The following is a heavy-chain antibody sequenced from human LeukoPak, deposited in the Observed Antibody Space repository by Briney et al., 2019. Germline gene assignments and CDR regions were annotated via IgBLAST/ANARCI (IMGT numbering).Heavy chain of an antibody. V-gene: IGHV4-4*07. CDR3: ARGVASTGIGWFDP. CDR1: GGFISSYS. J-gene: IGHJ5*02. Sequence: PSETLSLTCTVSGGFISSYSWSWIRQAAGKGLEWIGRIYTSGSTNYNPSLKSRVTMSVDTSKNQFSLNLTSVTAADTAVYYCARGVASTGIGWFDPWGQGTLVTVSS. CDR2: IYTSGST. D-gene: IGHD6-13*01.